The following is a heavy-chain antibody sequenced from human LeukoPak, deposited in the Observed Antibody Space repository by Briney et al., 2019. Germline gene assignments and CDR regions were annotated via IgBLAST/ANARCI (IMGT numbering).Heavy chain of an antibody. V-gene: IGHV3-48*01. CDR1: GFTFSSYS. Sequence: GGSLRLSCAASGFTFSSYSMNWVRQAPGKGLEWASYISSSSSTIYYADSVKGRFTISRDNAKNSLYLQMNSLRAEDTAVYYCARDQYGYYDSSGYLDYWGQGTLVTVSS. D-gene: IGHD3-22*01. CDR2: ISSSSSTI. CDR3: ARDQYGYYDSSGYLDY. J-gene: IGHJ4*02.